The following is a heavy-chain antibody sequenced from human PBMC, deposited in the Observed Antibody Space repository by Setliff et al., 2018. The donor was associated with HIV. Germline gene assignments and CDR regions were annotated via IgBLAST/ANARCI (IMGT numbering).Heavy chain of an antibody. J-gene: IGHJ6*02. D-gene: IGHD5-12*01. V-gene: IGHV3-48*03. Sequence: PGGSLRLSCAASGFPFSSYEMNWVRQAPGKGLEWVSYISSSGSTIYYADSVKGRFTISRDNTKNSLYLQMNSLRAEDTAVYYCARGSGYDKGAYHYHYGMDVWGQGTTVTVSS. CDR3: ARGSGYDKGAYHYHYGMDV. CDR1: GFPFSSYE. CDR2: ISSSGSTI.